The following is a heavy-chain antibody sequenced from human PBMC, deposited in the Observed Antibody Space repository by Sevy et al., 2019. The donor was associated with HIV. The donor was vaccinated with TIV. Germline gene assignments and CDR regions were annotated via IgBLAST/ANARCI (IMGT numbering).Heavy chain of an antibody. V-gene: IGHV3-23*01. CDR1: GFTFSSHG. Sequence: GGSLRLSCAASGFTFSSHGMSWVRQAPGKGLEWISGISSSGGSTYYADSVTGRSSISRDNSKNTLYLQMNSLRADDTAVYYWAKGVYSSSWYGGGDYWGQGTLVTVSS. D-gene: IGHD6-13*01. CDR3: AKGVYSSSWYGGGDY. CDR2: ISSSGGST. J-gene: IGHJ4*02.